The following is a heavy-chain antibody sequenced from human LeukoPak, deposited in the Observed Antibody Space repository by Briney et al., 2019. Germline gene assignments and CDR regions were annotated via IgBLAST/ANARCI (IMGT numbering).Heavy chain of an antibody. V-gene: IGHV4-61*02. CDR3: ARDLRREWELLADY. J-gene: IGHJ4*02. Sequence: SETLSLTCTVSGASISSGSYSWSWIRQPAGKGLEWIGRIYNSGSTNYNPSLKSRVTISVDTSKNQFSLKLSPVTAADTAVYYCARDLRREWELLADYWGQGTLVTVSS. D-gene: IGHD1-26*01. CDR2: IYNSGST. CDR1: GASISSGSYS.